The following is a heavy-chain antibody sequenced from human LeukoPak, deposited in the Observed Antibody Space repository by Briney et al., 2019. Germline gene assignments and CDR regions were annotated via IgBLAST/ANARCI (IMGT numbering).Heavy chain of an antibody. D-gene: IGHD1-26*01. CDR2: ISTYSGNT. Sequence: ASVKVSCKASGYTFTSYGISWVRQAPGQGLEWMGWISTYSGNTNYGQKLQGRVTMTRDTSTGTAYMELRSLRSDDTAVYYCARDVGSYGDYFDYWGQGTLVTVSS. CDR1: GYTFTSYG. V-gene: IGHV1-18*01. J-gene: IGHJ4*02. CDR3: ARDVGSYGDYFDY.